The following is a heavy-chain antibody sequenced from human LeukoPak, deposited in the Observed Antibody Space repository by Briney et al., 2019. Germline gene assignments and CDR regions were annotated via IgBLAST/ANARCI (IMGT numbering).Heavy chain of an antibody. CDR1: GFTFSSYA. CDR2: ISGSGGST. Sequence: GGSLRLSCAASGFTFSSYAMSWVRQAPGKGLEWVSAISGSGGSTYYADSVKGRFTISRDNSKNTLYLQMKSLRAEDTAVYYCAKDAPYYYDSSGYYYFDYWGQGTLVTVSS. V-gene: IGHV3-23*01. CDR3: AKDAPYYYDSSGYYYFDY. D-gene: IGHD3-22*01. J-gene: IGHJ4*02.